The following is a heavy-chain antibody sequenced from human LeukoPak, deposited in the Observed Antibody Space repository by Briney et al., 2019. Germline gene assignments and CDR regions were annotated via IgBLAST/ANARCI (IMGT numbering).Heavy chain of an antibody. V-gene: IGHV4-59*01. CDR2: IFYTGTT. Sequence: PSETLSLTCTVSGGSISSYYWSWIRQPPGKGLEWIGYIFYTGTTNHNPSLKSRVTISVDSSKNQFSLKLSSVTAADTAVYYCARYDGSGPTFDYWGQGTLVTVSS. CDR1: GGSISSYY. D-gene: IGHD3-22*01. CDR3: ARYDGSGPTFDY. J-gene: IGHJ4*02.